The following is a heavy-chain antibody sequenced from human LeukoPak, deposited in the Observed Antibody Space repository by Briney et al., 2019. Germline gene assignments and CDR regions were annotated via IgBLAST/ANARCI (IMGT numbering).Heavy chain of an antibody. CDR2: IYYSGST. V-gene: IGHV4-39*07. J-gene: IGHJ3*02. CDR1: GGSISGSSYY. Sequence: SETLSLTCTVSGGSISGSSYYWGWIRQPPGKGLEWIGSIYYSGSTYYNPSLKSRVTISVDTSKDQFSLKLRSVTAADTAVYYCARVIQGADAFDIWGQGTMVTVSS. CDR3: ARVIQGADAFDI. D-gene: IGHD3-16*01.